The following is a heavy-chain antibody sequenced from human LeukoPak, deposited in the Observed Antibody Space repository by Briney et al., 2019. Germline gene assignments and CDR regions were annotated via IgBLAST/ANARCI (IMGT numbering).Heavy chain of an antibody. D-gene: IGHD3-10*01. J-gene: IGHJ4*02. CDR2: INHSGST. CDR3: ASGSRRITMVRGVQHFDY. V-gene: IGHV4-34*01. Sequence: SETLSLTCAVYGGSFSGYYWSWIRQPPGKGLEWIGEINHSGSTNYNPSLKSRVTISVDTSKNQFSLKLSSVTAADTAVYYCASGSRRITMVRGVQHFDYWAREPWSPSPQ. CDR1: GGSFSGYY.